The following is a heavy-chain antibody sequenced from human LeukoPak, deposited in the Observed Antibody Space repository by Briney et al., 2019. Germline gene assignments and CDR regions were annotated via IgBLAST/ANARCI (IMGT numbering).Heavy chain of an antibody. V-gene: IGHV3-73*01. CDR1: GFTFSNYW. CDR3: TRPTVGYCSSTSCPIGI. D-gene: IGHD2-2*01. CDR2: IRSKANSYAT. J-gene: IGHJ4*02. Sequence: GGSLRLSCAASGFTFSNYWMSWVRQASGKGLEWVGRIRSKANSYATAYAASVKGRFTISRDDSKNTAYLQMNSLKTEDTAVYYCTRPTVGYCSSTSCPIGIWGQGTLVTVSS.